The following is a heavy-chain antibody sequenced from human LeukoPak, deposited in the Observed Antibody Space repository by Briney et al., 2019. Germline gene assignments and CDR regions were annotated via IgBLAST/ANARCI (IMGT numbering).Heavy chain of an antibody. CDR2: ISASNGNT. CDR3: VRDPGELIVATTFDY. D-gene: IGHD5-12*01. Sequence: ASVKVSCETSGYDFISYGFRWVRQAPGQGLEWMGWISASNGNTKYSQKFQGRVTMTTDSSTNTAYMDLRSLRFDDTAVYYCVRDPGELIVATTFDYWGQGTLVTVSS. CDR1: GYDFISYG. V-gene: IGHV1-18*01. J-gene: IGHJ4*02.